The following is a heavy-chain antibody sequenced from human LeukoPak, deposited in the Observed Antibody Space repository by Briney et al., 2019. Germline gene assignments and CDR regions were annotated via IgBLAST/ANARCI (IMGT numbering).Heavy chain of an antibody. V-gene: IGHV7-4-1*02. CDR1: GYTFTSYA. CDR3: ARDRDDILTGYYKGWSAIDAFDI. Sequence: ASVKVSCKASGYTFTSYAMNWVRQAPGQGLEWMGWINTNTGNPTYAQGFTGRFVFSLDTSVSTAYLQISSLKAEDTAVYYCARDRDDILTGYYKGWSAIDAFDIWGQGTMVTVSS. D-gene: IGHD3-9*01. J-gene: IGHJ3*02. CDR2: INTNTGNP.